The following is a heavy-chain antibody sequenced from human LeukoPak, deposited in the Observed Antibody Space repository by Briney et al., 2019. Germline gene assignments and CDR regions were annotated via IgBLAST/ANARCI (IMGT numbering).Heavy chain of an antibody. Sequence: KPGGSLRLSCAASGFTFSSYSMNWVRQAPGKGLEWVSSISSSSSYIYYADSVKGRFTISRDNAKNSLYLQMNSLRAEDTAVYYCARDCSSTSCYQAFDYWGQGTLVTVSS. CDR3: ARDCSSTSCYQAFDY. J-gene: IGHJ4*02. V-gene: IGHV3-21*01. D-gene: IGHD2-2*01. CDR1: GFTFSSYS. CDR2: ISSSSSYI.